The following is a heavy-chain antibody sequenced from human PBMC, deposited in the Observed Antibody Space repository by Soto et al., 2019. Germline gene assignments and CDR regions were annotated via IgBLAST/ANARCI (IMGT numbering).Heavy chain of an antibody. D-gene: IGHD2-2*02. V-gene: IGHV3-23*01. CDR3: AKDPACSSTSCYTNNNWFDP. Sequence: GGSLRLSCAASGFTFSSYAMSWVRQAPGKGLEWVSAISGSGGSTYYADSVKGRFTISRDNSKNTLYLQMNSLRAEDTAVYYCAKDPACSSTSCYTNNNWFDPWGQGTLVTVSS. J-gene: IGHJ5*02. CDR2: ISGSGGST. CDR1: GFTFSSYA.